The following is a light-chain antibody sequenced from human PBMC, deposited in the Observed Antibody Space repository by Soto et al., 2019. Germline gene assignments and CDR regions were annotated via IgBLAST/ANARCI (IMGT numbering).Light chain of an antibody. J-gene: IGKJ1*01. CDR1: QSVSSSY. CDR2: GAS. CDR3: QQCGSSPWT. V-gene: IGKV3-20*01. Sequence: EIVLTQSPGSLSLSPGERATLSCRASQSVSSSYLAWYQQKRGKAPRLLIYGASSRATGIPDRFSGSGSGTDFTLTISRLEPEDFAVYYCQQCGSSPWTFGQGTKVEIK.